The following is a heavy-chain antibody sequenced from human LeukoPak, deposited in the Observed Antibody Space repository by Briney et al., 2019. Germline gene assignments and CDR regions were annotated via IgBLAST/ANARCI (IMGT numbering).Heavy chain of an antibody. D-gene: IGHD6-19*01. CDR3: ARNIAVAGTEPFDY. V-gene: IGHV4-61*08. Sequence: PSETLSLTCTVSGGSISSGDYYWSWIRQPPGKGLEWIGYIYYSGSTNYNPSLKSRVTISVDTSKNQFSLKLSSVTAADTAVYYCARNIAVAGTEPFDYWGQGTLVTVSS. J-gene: IGHJ4*02. CDR1: GGSISSGDYY. CDR2: IYYSGST.